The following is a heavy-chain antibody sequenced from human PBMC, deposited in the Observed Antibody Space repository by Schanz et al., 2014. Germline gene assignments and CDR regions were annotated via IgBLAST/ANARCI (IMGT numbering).Heavy chain of an antibody. V-gene: IGHV3-23*04. J-gene: IGHJ4*02. D-gene: IGHD1-20*01. CDR2: IRGRDGST. Sequence: EVQLVESGGGLVQPGGSLRLSCTASGFTFSSYSMNWVRQAPGMGLEWVSAIRGRDGSTYYADSVRGRFTISRDNAKNTLNLEENSLRAEDTAVYYCANNWNLDYWGQGTLVTVSS. CDR1: GFTFSSYS. CDR3: ANNWNLDY.